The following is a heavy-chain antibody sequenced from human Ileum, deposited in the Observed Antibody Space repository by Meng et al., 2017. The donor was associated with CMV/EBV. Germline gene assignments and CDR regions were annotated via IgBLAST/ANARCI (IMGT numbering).Heavy chain of an antibody. J-gene: IGHJ4*02. D-gene: IGHD5-18*01. Sequence: VALGESGGGVVQPGGFLRLSCVASGFIFNTYGMHWVRQAPGKGLEWVALKRYDGNDKYYADSVKGRFTISRDNSKNTLYLQMHNLRIEDTATYFCAKRDRSYGFYFDVWGQGTLVTVSS. V-gene: IGHV3-30*02. CDR3: AKRDRSYGFYFDV. CDR1: GFIFNTYG. CDR2: KRYDGNDK.